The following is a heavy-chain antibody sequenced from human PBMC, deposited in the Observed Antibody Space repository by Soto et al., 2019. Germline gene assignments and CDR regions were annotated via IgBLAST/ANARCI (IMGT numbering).Heavy chain of an antibody. CDR2: IYYSGST. Sequence: PSETLSLTCTVSGGSISSGGYYWSWIRQHPGKGLEWIGYIYYSGSTYYNPSLKSRVTISVDTSKNQFSLKLSSVTAADTAVYYCARDTPFLSVGMDVRGQGTTVTVSS. CDR3: ARDTPFLSVGMDV. J-gene: IGHJ6*02. CDR1: GGSISSGGYY. V-gene: IGHV4-31*03.